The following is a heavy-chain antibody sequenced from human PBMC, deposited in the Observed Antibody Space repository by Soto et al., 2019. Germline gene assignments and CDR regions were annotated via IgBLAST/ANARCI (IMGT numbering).Heavy chain of an antibody. CDR3: ARAPPDGDYVS. V-gene: IGHV4-34*01. Sequence: QVQLQQWGAGLLKPSETLSLTCAVYGGSLSGYYWSWIRQPPGKGLEWIGEINHSGSTNYNPSLKSRVTISVDTSKNQFSLKLSSVTAADTAVYYCARAPPDGDYVSWGQGTLVTVSS. CDR1: GGSLSGYY. D-gene: IGHD4-17*01. CDR2: INHSGST. J-gene: IGHJ4*02.